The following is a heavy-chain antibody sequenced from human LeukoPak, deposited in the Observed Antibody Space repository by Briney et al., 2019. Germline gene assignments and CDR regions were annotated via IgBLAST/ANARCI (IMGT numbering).Heavy chain of an antibody. Sequence: GSSVKVSCKASGGTFSSYAISWVRQAPGQGLEWMGGIIPIFGTANYAQKFQGRVTITTDESTSTAYMELSSLRSEDTAVYYCARVIASRGYWFDPWGQGTVVTVSS. CDR1: GGTFSSYA. CDR2: IIPIFGTA. J-gene: IGHJ5*02. V-gene: IGHV1-69*05. D-gene: IGHD3-22*01. CDR3: ARVIASRGYWFDP.